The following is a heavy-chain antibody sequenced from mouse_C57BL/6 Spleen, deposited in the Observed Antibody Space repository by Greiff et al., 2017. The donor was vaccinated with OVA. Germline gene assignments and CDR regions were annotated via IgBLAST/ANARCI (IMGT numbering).Heavy chain of an antibody. CDR1: GYTFTDYE. D-gene: IGHD2-3*01. V-gene: IGHV1-15*01. J-gene: IGHJ2*01. Sequence: QVQLQQSGAELVRPGASVTLSCKASGYTFTDYEMHWVKQTPVHGLEWIGAIDPETGGTAYNQKFKGKAILTADKSSGTAYMELRSLTSEDSAVYYCTRDDGSPLFDYWGQGTTLTVSS. CDR2: IDPETGGT. CDR3: TRDDGSPLFDY.